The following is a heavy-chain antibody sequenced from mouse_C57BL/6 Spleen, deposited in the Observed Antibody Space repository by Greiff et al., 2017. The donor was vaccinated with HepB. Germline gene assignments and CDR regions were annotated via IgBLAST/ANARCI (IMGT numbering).Heavy chain of an antibody. J-gene: IGHJ2*01. V-gene: IGHV1-69*01. Sequence: QVQLQQPGAELVMPGASVKLSCKASGYTFTSYWMHWVKQRPGQGLEWIGKIDPSDSYTNYNQKFKGKSTLTVDKSSSTAYMQLSSLTSEDSAVYYCARAGKGTWGGTDYWGQGTTLTVSS. CDR1: GYTFTSYW. CDR2: IDPSDSYT. CDR3: ARAGKGTWGGTDY. D-gene: IGHD3-1*01.